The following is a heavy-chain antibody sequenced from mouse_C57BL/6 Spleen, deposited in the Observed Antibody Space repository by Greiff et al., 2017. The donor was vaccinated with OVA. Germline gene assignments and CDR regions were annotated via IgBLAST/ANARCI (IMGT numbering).Heavy chain of an antibody. CDR3: ARHGYDDDPGAMDY. Sequence: VQLKESGPGLVAPSQSLSITCTVSGFSLTSYGVHWVRQPPGKGLEWLVVIWSDGSTTYNSALKSRLSISKDNSKSQVFLKMNSLQTDDTAMYYCARHGYDDDPGAMDYWGKGTSVTVSS. D-gene: IGHD2-4*01. CDR1: GFSLTSYG. CDR2: IWSDGST. V-gene: IGHV2-6-1*01. J-gene: IGHJ4*01.